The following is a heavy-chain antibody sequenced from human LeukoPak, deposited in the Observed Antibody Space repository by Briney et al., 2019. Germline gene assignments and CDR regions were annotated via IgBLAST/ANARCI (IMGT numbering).Heavy chain of an antibody. Sequence: ASVKVSCKASGYTFTSYDINWVRQATGQGLEWMGWMNPNSGNTGYAQKFQGRVTITRNTSISTAYMELSSLRPEDTAVYYCARRCSGGSCYGYDAFDIWGQGTMVTVSS. D-gene: IGHD2-15*01. CDR3: ARRCSGGSCYGYDAFDI. J-gene: IGHJ3*02. CDR1: GYTFTSYD. CDR2: MNPNSGNT. V-gene: IGHV1-8*03.